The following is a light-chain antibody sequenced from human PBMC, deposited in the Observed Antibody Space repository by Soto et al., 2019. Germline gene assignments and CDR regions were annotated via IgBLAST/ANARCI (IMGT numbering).Light chain of an antibody. Sequence: QSVLTQPASVSGSPGQSITISCTGTSSDVGGYNYVFWYQQHPGKAPKLMIYEVSNRPSGVSNRFSGSKSGNTASLTISGLQAEDEADYYCSSYTSSSTRVFGGGTKVTVL. CDR1: SSDVGGYNY. CDR2: EVS. CDR3: SSYTSSSTRV. J-gene: IGLJ3*02. V-gene: IGLV2-14*01.